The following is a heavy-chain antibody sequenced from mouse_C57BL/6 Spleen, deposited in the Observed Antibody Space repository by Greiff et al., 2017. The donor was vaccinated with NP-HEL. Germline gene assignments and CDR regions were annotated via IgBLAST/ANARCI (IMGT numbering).Heavy chain of an antibody. CDR1: GYTFTSYG. CDR2: IYPRSGNT. CDR3: ARSEDYDYDYYAMDY. D-gene: IGHD2-4*01. J-gene: IGHJ4*01. Sequence: QVQLQQSGAELARPGASVKLSCKASGYTFTSYGISWVKQRTGQGLEWIGEIYPRSGNTYYNEKFKGKATLTADKSSSTAYMELRSLTSEDSAVYFCARSEDYDYDYYAMDYWGQGTSVTVSS. V-gene: IGHV1-81*01.